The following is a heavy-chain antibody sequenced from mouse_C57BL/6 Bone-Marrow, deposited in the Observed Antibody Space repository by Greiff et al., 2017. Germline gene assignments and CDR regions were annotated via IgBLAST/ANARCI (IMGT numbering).Heavy chain of an antibody. V-gene: IGHV8-8*01. CDR2: IWWDDDK. D-gene: IGHD1-1*01. CDR3: ARVGSSFSYWYFDV. J-gene: IGHJ1*03. Sequence: ESGPGILQPSQTLSLTCSFSGFSLSTFGMGVGWIRQPSGKGLEWLAPIWWDDDKYYTPALKSRLTISKDTSKNQVFLKIANVDTADTATYYCARVGSSFSYWYFDVWGTGTTVTVSS. CDR1: GFSLSTFGMG.